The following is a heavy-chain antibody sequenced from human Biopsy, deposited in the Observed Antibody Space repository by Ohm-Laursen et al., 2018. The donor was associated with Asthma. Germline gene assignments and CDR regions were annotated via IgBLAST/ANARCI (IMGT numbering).Heavy chain of an antibody. V-gene: IGHV1-24*01. CDR3: ASDFPKDYVRYNFQF. CDR1: GYSLTDLS. J-gene: IGHJ4*02. Sequence: SVKVSCKFSGYSLTDLSMHWVRQAPGQGLEWMGGHDHEEGGTVNARRFQGRVTMAEDTSTDTAYMELSSPSSDDTAVYYCASDFPKDYVRYNFQFWGQGTLVTVSS. D-gene: IGHD4-17*01. CDR2: HDHEEGGT.